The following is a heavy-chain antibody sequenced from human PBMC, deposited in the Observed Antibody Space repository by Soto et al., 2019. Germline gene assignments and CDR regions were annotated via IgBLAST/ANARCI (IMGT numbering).Heavy chain of an antibody. D-gene: IGHD6-13*01. J-gene: IGHJ5*02. CDR3: ASTIAAAGHNWLDP. CDR2: ISYDGNNK. CDR1: GFTFSSYA. Sequence: GGSLRLSCAASGFTFSSYAMHWVRQAPGKGLEWVAVISYDGNNKYYADSVKGRFTISRDNSKNTLYLQMNSLRAEDTAVYYCASTIAAAGHNWLDPCGQGPLVTVSS. V-gene: IGHV3-30-3*01.